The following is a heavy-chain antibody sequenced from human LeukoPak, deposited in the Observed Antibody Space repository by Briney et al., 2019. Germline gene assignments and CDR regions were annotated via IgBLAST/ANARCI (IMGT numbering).Heavy chain of an antibody. J-gene: IGHJ4*02. D-gene: IGHD2-2*01. Sequence: ASVKVSCKASGYTFTGYYMHWVRQAPGQGLEWMGWINPNSGGANYAQKFQGRVTMTRDTSISTAYMELSRLRSDDTAVYYCARVQGYCSSTSCYPDTNFDYWGQGTLVTVSS. V-gene: IGHV1-2*02. CDR3: ARVQGYCSSTSCYPDTNFDY. CDR1: GYTFTGYY. CDR2: INPNSGGA.